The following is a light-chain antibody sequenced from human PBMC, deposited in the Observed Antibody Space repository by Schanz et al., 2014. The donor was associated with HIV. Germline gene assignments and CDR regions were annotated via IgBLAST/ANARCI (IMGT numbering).Light chain of an antibody. CDR2: EVS. CDR1: SDDIGSYNV. V-gene: IGLV2-14*02. CDR3: STYTTSKTWV. Sequence: QSALTQSASVSGSPGQSITISCTGASDDIGSYNVVSWYQQHPGKAPKLMISEVSKRPSGVSHRFSGSKSGNTASLTISGLQAEDEADYYCSTYTTSKTWVFGGGTKLTVL. J-gene: IGLJ3*02.